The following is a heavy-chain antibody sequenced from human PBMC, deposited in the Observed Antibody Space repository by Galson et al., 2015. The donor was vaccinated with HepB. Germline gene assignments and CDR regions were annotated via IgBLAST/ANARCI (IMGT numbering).Heavy chain of an antibody. V-gene: IGHV3-33*01. CDR3: ATVEGDGYNPGDH. J-gene: IGHJ4*02. Sequence: SLRLSCAASGFIFNTYGMHWVRQAPGKGLEWVAVIWYDGNNKYYADSVKGRFTISRDNSKNMLYLQMNSLRVEDTAVYYCATVEGDGYNPGDHWGQGTLGTVSS. CDR2: IWYDGNNK. D-gene: IGHD5-24*01. CDR1: GFIFNTYG.